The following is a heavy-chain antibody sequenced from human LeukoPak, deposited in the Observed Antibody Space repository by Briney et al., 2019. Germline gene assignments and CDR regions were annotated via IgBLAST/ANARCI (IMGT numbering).Heavy chain of an antibody. CDR2: INHSGST. J-gene: IGHJ6*02. D-gene: IGHD3-22*01. Sequence: PSETLSLTCAVYGGSFSGYSWSWIRQPPGKGLEWLGEINHSGSTNYNPSLKSRVTISVDTSKNQFSLKVSSVTAADTAVYYCARARARGSGYANYYYYYGMDVWGQGTTVTVSS. V-gene: IGHV4-34*01. CDR3: ARARARGSGYANYYYYYGMDV. CDR1: GGSFSGYS.